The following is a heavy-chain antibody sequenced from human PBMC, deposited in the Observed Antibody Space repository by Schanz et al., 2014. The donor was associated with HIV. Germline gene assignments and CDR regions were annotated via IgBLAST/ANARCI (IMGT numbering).Heavy chain of an antibody. CDR3: AKFGRLLGNFDD. V-gene: IGHV3-23*01. D-gene: IGHD2-15*01. CDR1: GFIFSDHF. Sequence: EVQLLESGGGLVQPGGSLRLSCTTSGFIFSDHFMGWVRQAPGKGLDWVSTISGSDGDTFYADSVKGRFTISRDKSKNTLYLQMNSLRAEDTAVYYCAKFGRLLGNFDDWGQGTLVTVSS. J-gene: IGHJ4*02. CDR2: ISGSDGDT.